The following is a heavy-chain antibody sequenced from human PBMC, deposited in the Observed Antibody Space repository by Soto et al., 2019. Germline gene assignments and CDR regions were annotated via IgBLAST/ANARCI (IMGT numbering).Heavy chain of an antibody. CDR3: ARDRVGMGNDWYFDL. D-gene: IGHD2-21*01. Sequence: QVQLVQSGAEVKKPGSSVKVSCKASGGTFSSYAISWVRQAPGQGLEWMGGIIPIFGTANYAQKFQGRVTIAADESTSTAYMELSSLRSEDTAVYYCARDRVGMGNDWYFDLWGRGTLVTVSS. CDR1: GGTFSSYA. CDR2: IIPIFGTA. J-gene: IGHJ2*01. V-gene: IGHV1-69*12.